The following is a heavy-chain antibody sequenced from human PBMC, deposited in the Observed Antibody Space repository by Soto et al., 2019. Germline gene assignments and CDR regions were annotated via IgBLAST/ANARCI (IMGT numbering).Heavy chain of an antibody. CDR3: ARHRMVPALIATPRFDY. CDR2: IYYSGST. CDR1: GGSIRSSSYC. J-gene: IGHJ4*02. Sequence: SETLSLTCTVSGGSIRSSSYCWGWIRQPPGKGLEWIGSIYYSGSTYYNPSLKSRVTISVDTSKNQFSLKLSSVTAADTAVYYCARHRMVPALIATPRFDYWGQGTLVTVSS. D-gene: IGHD3-10*01. V-gene: IGHV4-39*01.